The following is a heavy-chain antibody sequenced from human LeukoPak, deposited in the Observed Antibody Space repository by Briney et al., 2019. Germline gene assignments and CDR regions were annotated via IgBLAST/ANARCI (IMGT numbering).Heavy chain of an antibody. CDR2: IYPGDSDT. D-gene: IGHD2-2*01. V-gene: IGHV5-51*01. J-gene: IGHJ4*02. CDR1: GYTFSNYW. CDR3: ARFKVDDCSSSSCFSRGFDS. Sequence: GESLKISCKGSGYTFSNYWIGWVRQMPGKGLEWMGIIYPGDSDTRYSPSFQGQVTISVDKSINTAYLHWSSLKASDTAIYYCARFKVDDCSSSSCFSRGFDSWGQGTLVTVSS.